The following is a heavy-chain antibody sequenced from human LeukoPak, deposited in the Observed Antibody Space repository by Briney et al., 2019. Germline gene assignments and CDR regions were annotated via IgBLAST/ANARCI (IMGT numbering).Heavy chain of an antibody. D-gene: IGHD3-10*01. J-gene: IGHJ4*02. CDR2: IYPGDSDT. Sequence: GESLKIPCNGSGYSFTSYWNGWVRQMPGKGLAWMGIIYPGDSDTRYSPSFQGPVTISADKSISTAYLQWSSLKASDTAIYYCARPAYGSGGHINYWGQGTLVTVSS. CDR1: GYSFTSYW. CDR3: ARPAYGSGGHINY. V-gene: IGHV5-51*01.